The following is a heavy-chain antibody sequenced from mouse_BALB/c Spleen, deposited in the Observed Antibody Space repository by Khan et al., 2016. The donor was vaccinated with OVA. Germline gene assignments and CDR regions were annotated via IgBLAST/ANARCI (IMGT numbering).Heavy chain of an antibody. D-gene: IGHD1-1*01. Sequence: EVKLLESGGDFVRPGGSLKLSCAASGFTFSTYGISWVRQTPDKRLEWVATINTGGAYTYYPDTVKGRFTISRDNAKNTLYLQLSSLKSEDTAIYYCARLAYYYNSEGFAYWGRGTLVTVSA. V-gene: IGHV5-6*01. J-gene: IGHJ3*01. CDR2: INTGGAYT. CDR3: ARLAYYYNSEGFAY. CDR1: GFTFSTYG.